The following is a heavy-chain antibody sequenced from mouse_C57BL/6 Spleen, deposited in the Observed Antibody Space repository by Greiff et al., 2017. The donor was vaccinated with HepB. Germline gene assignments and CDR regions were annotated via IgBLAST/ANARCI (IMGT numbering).Heavy chain of an antibody. CDR1: GYTFTTYP. D-gene: IGHD2-5*01. V-gene: IGHV1-47*01. J-gene: IGHJ4*01. CDR3: ARGAYYSNYEDYYAMDY. CDR2: FHPYNDDT. Sequence: QVQLKQSGAELVKPGASVKMSCKASGYTFTTYPIEWMKQNHGKSLEWIGNFHPYNDDTKYNEKFKGKATLTVEKSSSTVYLELSRLTSDDSAVYYCARGAYYSNYEDYYAMDYWGQGTSVTVSS.